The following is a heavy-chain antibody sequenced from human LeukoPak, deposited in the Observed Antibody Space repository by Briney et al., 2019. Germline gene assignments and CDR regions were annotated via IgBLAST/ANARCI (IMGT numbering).Heavy chain of an antibody. Sequence: SQTLSLTCAISGDGVSSNSASWNWIRQSPSRGLEWLGRTFYRSKWYNDHAVSVKSRITINPDTSKNQLSLQLNSVTSEDTAVYYCARGKAVSGSPTSFFDHWGQGMLVTVSS. CDR2: TFYRSKWYN. CDR1: GDGVSSNSAS. CDR3: ARGKAVSGSPTSFFDH. D-gene: IGHD6-19*01. V-gene: IGHV6-1*01. J-gene: IGHJ4*02.